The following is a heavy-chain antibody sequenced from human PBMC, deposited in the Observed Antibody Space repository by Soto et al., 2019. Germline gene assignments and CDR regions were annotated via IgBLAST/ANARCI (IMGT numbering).Heavy chain of an antibody. V-gene: IGHV3-23*04. D-gene: IGHD5-18*01. CDR3: ANVYSHASDS. J-gene: IGHJ4*02. CDR2: ISENGDRT. Sequence: VQLVESGGGVVQPGRSLRLSCAVSGFTLDNHAMRWLRQAPGKGPEWVSSISENGDRTFYADFVKGRFTISRDTSRNTVSLQMNSLTLEDTAVYYCANVYSHASDSWGQGSLVTVSS. CDR1: GFTLDNHA.